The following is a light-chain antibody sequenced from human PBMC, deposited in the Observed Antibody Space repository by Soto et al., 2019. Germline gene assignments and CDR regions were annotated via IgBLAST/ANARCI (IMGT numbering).Light chain of an antibody. CDR1: QSVNHN. V-gene: IGKV3-15*01. J-gene: IGKJ2*01. CDR3: QQSYRTPYT. Sequence: DRVMTQSPDTLSASPGERVSLSCRASQSVNHNLAWYLQEPGQAPRLLIYDKSSRAPGVPSRFSGSDSGTDFTLTINNLQPEDFATYYCQQSYRTPYTFGQGTKVDIK. CDR2: DKS.